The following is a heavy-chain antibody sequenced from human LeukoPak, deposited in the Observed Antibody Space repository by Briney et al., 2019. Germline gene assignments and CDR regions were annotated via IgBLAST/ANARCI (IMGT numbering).Heavy chain of an antibody. V-gene: IGHV3-23*01. D-gene: IGHD6-13*01. CDR2: IGVSVGRT. Sequence: PGGSLRLSCAASGFTFSSFAMTWIRRAPGKGLEWVSTIGVSVGRTYYAASVKGRFTISRDNPKNTLYLQMNSLRAEDTAVYYCAKDQDIAAAAYYFDYWGQGTLVTVSS. CDR3: AKDQDIAAAAYYFDY. CDR1: GFTFSSFA. J-gene: IGHJ4*02.